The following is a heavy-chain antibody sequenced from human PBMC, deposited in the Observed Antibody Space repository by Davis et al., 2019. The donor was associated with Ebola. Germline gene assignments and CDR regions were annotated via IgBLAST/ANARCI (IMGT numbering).Heavy chain of an antibody. V-gene: IGHV3-73*01. D-gene: IGHD1-20*01. Sequence: GESLKISCAASGFTFSSYSMNWVRQASGKGLEWVGRIRSKANSYATAYAASVKGRFTISRDDSKNTAYLQMNSLKTEDTAVYYCTSGITGTRGDYWGQGTLVTVSS. CDR3: TSGITGTRGDY. J-gene: IGHJ4*02. CDR2: IRSKANSYAT. CDR1: GFTFSSYS.